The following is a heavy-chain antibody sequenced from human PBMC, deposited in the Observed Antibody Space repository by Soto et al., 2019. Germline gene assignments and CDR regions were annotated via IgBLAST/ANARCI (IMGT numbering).Heavy chain of an antibody. CDR1: GYTFTDYG. Sequence: ASVKVSCKASGYTFTDYGVSWVRQAPGQGLEWMGWISASNGNTDYAQKFQGRVTMTTDTSTSTAYMELRNLRSDDTAMYYCARDRYCSSTSCYYFDYWGQGTLVPVSS. CDR3: ARDRYCSSTSCYYFDY. D-gene: IGHD2-2*01. J-gene: IGHJ4*02. CDR2: ISASNGNT. V-gene: IGHV1-18*01.